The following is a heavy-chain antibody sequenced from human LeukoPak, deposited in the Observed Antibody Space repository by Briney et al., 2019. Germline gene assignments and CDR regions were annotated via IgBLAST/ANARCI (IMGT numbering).Heavy chain of an antibody. Sequence: GGSLRLSCADSGFTFSNYWMSWVRQAPGKGLEWVSVIYSGGSTYYADSVKGRFTISRDNSKNTLYLQMNSLRAEDTAVYYCARASLYSSSWSSSYYFDYWGQGTLVTVSS. CDR3: ARASLYSSSWSSSYYFDY. V-gene: IGHV3-53*01. CDR1: GFTFSNYW. J-gene: IGHJ4*02. CDR2: IYSGGST. D-gene: IGHD6-13*01.